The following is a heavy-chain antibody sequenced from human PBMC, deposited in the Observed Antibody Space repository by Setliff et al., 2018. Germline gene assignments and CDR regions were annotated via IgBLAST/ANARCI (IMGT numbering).Heavy chain of an antibody. V-gene: IGHV4-59*12. Sequence: PSETLSLTCTVSGGSISSYYWSWIRQPPGKGLEWIGYIYYSGSTNYNPSLQSRVTISVDTSKNQFSLKLSSVTAADTAVYYCARVPSYGSGSFYYYYYGMDVWGQGTTVTVSS. CDR3: ARVPSYGSGSFYYYYYGMDV. CDR2: IYYSGST. J-gene: IGHJ6*02. CDR1: GGSISSYY. D-gene: IGHD3-10*01.